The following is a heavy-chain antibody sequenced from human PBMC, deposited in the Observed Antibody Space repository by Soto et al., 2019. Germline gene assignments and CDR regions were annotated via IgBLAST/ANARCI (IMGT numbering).Heavy chain of an antibody. V-gene: IGHV4-30-4*01. CDR1: GGSISSGDYY. D-gene: IGHD2-21*02. CDR2: IYYSGST. CDR3: ARDYMPLVVVTAPPIH. Sequence: QVQLQESGPGLVKPSQTLSLTCTVSGGSISSGDYYWSWIRQPPGKGLEWIGYIYYSGSTYYNPSLKSRVTISVDTSKNQFSLKLSSVTAADTAVYYCARDYMPLVVVTAPPIHWGQGTLVTVSS. J-gene: IGHJ4*02.